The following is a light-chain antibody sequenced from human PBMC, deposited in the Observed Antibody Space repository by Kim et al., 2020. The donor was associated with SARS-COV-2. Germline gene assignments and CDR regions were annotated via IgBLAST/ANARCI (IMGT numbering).Light chain of an antibody. Sequence: SYELTQPPSVSVSPGQTASITCSGDKLGDKYACWYQQKPGQSPVLVIYQDTKRPSGIPERFSGSNSGNTATLTFSGTQPMDEADFYCQAWDSNTGVFGGGTKLTVL. CDR2: QDT. CDR3: QAWDSNTGV. CDR1: KLGDKY. V-gene: IGLV3-1*01. J-gene: IGLJ3*02.